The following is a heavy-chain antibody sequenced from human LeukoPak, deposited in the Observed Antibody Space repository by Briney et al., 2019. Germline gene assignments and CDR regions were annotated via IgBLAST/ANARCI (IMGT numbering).Heavy chain of an antibody. CDR3: AKGGNYAPLDY. CDR2: ISDNAGAI. J-gene: IGHJ4*02. CDR1: GFTFSDYA. V-gene: IGHV3-23*01. Sequence: PGGSLRLSCAASGFTFSDYAMSWVRQAPGEGLEWVSSISDNAGAIHYADSVKGRFTISRDNSKSTLYLQMNSLRAEDAAIYYCAKGGNYAPLDYWGQGALVTVSS. D-gene: IGHD1-7*01.